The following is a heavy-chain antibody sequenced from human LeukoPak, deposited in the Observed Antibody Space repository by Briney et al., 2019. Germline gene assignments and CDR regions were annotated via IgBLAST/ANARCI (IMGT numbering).Heavy chain of an antibody. J-gene: IGHJ4*02. D-gene: IGHD6-13*01. V-gene: IGHV3-20*04. CDR1: GFTFDDYG. CDR2: INWNGGST. Sequence: PGGFLRLSCAASGFTFDDYGMSWVRQAPGKGLEWVSGINWNGGSTGYADSVKGRFTISRDNAKNSLYLQMNSLRAEDTALYYCARAAMSSSLIGFAPHFDYWGQGTLVTVSS. CDR3: ARAAMSSSLIGFAPHFDY.